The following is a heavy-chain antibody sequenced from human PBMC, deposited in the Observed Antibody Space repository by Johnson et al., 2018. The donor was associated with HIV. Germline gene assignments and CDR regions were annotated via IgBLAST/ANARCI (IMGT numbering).Heavy chain of an antibody. CDR2: IWFDGHTE. D-gene: IGHD2-15*01. CDR3: AKGQVARGAFDI. Sequence: QMQLVESGGGVVQPGRSLRLSCAASGFTFSNYGMHWVRQAPGKGLEWVAIIWFDGHTEYSADSVKGRFTISRDHSKNTLYLQMNSLRVEDTGVDYCAKGQVARGAFDIWGKGTMVTVSA. V-gene: IGHV3-33*06. CDR1: GFTFSNYG. J-gene: IGHJ3*02.